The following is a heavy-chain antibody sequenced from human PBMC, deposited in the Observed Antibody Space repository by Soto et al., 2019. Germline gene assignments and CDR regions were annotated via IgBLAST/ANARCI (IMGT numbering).Heavy chain of an antibody. Sequence: VGSLRLSCAASGFTFSSYAMTWVRQAPGKGLEWVSSISSGGRLIYYADSVKGRLTISRDDARNSLYLQMNDLRSEDTAVYYCARIYSHTPDNWGRGTLVTVSS. CDR2: ISSGGRLI. V-gene: IGHV3-21*01. CDR1: GFTFSSYA. CDR3: ARIYSHTPDN. D-gene: IGHD5-18*01. J-gene: IGHJ4*02.